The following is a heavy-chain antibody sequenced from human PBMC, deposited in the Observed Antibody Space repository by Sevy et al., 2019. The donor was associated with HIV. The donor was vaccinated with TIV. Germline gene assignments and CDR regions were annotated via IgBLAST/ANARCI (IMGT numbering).Heavy chain of an antibody. CDR1: GGSISSTSHY. D-gene: IGHD4-4*01. CDR3: ATSSQGASYSNYRYYYGMDV. Sequence: SETLSLTCTVSGGSISSTSHYWGWIRQPPGKGLEWIGSIYYSGSTYYNPSLKSRVTISVDTSKNQFSLKLSSVTAADTAVYYCATSSQGASYSNYRYYYGMDVWGQGTTVTVSS. CDR2: IYYSGST. V-gene: IGHV4-39*01. J-gene: IGHJ6*02.